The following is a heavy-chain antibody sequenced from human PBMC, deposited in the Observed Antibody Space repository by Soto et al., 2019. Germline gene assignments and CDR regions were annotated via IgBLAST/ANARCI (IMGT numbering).Heavy chain of an antibody. CDR1: GRSISSVNYY. V-gene: IGHV4-30-4*01. Sequence: SETLSLTCTVSGRSISSVNYYCSWIRQPPGKGLEWIGYIYYSGSTYYNPSLKSRVTISVDTSKNQFSLKLSSVTAADTAVYYCARSLVRGVIPTNWFDPWGQGTLVTVSS. CDR3: ARSLVRGVIPTNWFDP. J-gene: IGHJ5*02. CDR2: IYYSGST. D-gene: IGHD3-10*01.